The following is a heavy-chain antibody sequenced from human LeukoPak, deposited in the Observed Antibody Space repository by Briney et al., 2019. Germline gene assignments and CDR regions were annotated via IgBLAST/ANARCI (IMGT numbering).Heavy chain of an antibody. CDR3: AAWDYYDSSGYYSDF. CDR2: RKNKANNYAT. Sequence: PGGPLRLFCSASGFTFSDHFMVGVRQAPGKELEWVGCRKNKANNYATHYDASVKGRFTISRDDSKHSLYLQMTSLKTEDTSVYYCAAWDYYDSSGYYSDFWGQGTLVTVSS. D-gene: IGHD3-22*01. V-gene: IGHV3-72*01. CDR1: GFTFSDHF. J-gene: IGHJ4*02.